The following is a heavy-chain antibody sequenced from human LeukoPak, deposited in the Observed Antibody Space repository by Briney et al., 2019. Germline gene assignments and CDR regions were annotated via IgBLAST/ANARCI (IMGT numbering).Heavy chain of an antibody. V-gene: IGHV4-34*01. CDR1: GFTFSNAW. Sequence: PGGSLRLSCAASGFTFSNAWMSWIRQPPGKGLEWIGEINHSGSTNYNPSLKSRVTISVDTSKNQFSLKLSSVTAADTAVYYCARGRLVVVAASQTRYFDLWGRGTLVTVSS. J-gene: IGHJ2*01. CDR3: ARGRLVVVAASQTRYFDL. D-gene: IGHD2-15*01. CDR2: INHSGST.